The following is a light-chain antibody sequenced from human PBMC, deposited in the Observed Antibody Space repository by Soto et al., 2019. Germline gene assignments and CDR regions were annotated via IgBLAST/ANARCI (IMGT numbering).Light chain of an antibody. CDR3: HSYDTTLSGSV. V-gene: IGLV1-40*01. Sequence: QSVLTQPPSVSGAPGQRVTISCTGSSSNIGTDYDVHWYRHLPGTAPKLLFYGNTNRPSGVPDRFSGSKSGTSASLAITGLQAEDEADYYCHSYDTTLSGSVFGGGTKLTVL. J-gene: IGLJ3*02. CDR2: GNT. CDR1: SSNIGTDYD.